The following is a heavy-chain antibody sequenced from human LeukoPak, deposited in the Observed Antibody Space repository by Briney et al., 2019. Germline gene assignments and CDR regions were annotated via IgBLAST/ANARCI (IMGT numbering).Heavy chain of an antibody. V-gene: IGHV3-7*01. Sequence: PGGSLTLSCAASGFTFSSYWMSWVRQAPGKGLEGVANIKQDGSEKYYVDSVKGRFTISRDNAKHSLYLQMNSLRAEDTAVYYCARVAVTPILYYYYYYMDVWGKGTTVTVSS. D-gene: IGHD2-21*02. CDR1: GFTFSSYW. CDR2: IKQDGSEK. CDR3: ARVAVTPILYYYYYYMDV. J-gene: IGHJ6*03.